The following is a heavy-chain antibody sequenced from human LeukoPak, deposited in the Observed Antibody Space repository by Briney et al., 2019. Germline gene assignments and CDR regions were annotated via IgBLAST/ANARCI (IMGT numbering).Heavy chain of an antibody. CDR2: ITTISHYI. V-gene: IGHV3-21*01. J-gene: IGHJ5*02. CDR1: GFTLSDYH. Sequence: GGSLRLSCAASGFTLSDYHMNCVRQAPGKGLEWLSSITTISHYIYYAGAVRGRFTISRDNPKNSLYLQMNSLRGEDTAVYYCARSGGPGTYHQLRYNWFDPWGQGTLVTVSS. D-gene: IGHD3-10*01. CDR3: ARSGGPGTYHQLRYNWFDP.